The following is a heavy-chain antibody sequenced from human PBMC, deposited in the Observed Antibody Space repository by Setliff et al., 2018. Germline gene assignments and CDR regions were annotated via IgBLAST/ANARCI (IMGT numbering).Heavy chain of an antibody. Sequence: SETLSLTCSASGGPISSSSYYWVWIRQPPGKGLEWIGAIFYDGNSYYNPSLKGRVTMSVDTSKNVFSLKLRSVTAADTSVYYCARQMSPPGMARARGFNWFDPWGRGTLVTVSS. CDR2: IFYDGNS. CDR1: GGPISSSSYY. V-gene: IGHV4-39*01. D-gene: IGHD3-10*01. CDR3: ARQMSPPGMARARGFNWFDP. J-gene: IGHJ5*02.